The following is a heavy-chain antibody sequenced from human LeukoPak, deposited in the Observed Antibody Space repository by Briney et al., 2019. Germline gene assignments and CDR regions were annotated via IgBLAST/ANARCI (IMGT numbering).Heavy chain of an antibody. V-gene: IGHV5-10-1*04. CDR2: IDPSDSYT. J-gene: IGHJ3*02. D-gene: IGHD2-21*02. CDR1: GYSFTSYW. Sequence: GESLKISCKGSGYSFTSYWISWVRQMPGKGLERMGRIDPSDSYTNYSPSFQGQVTISADKSISTAYLQWSSLKASDTAMYYCASSIVVVTAIHDAFDIWGQGTMVTVSS. CDR3: ASSIVVVTAIHDAFDI.